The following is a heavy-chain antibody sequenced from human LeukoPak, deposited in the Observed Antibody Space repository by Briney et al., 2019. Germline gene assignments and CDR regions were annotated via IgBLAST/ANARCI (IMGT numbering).Heavy chain of an antibody. CDR1: GFTFSSYA. J-gene: IGHJ4*02. Sequence: GRSLRLSCAASGFTFSSYAMHWVRQAPGKGLEWVAVISYDGSNKYYADSVKGRFTISRDNSKNTLYLQMNSLRAEDTAVYYCARDRDEDDSSGYYLFDYWAQGTLVTVSS. CDR3: ARDRDEDDSSGYYLFDY. D-gene: IGHD3-22*01. V-gene: IGHV3-30-3*01. CDR2: ISYDGSNK.